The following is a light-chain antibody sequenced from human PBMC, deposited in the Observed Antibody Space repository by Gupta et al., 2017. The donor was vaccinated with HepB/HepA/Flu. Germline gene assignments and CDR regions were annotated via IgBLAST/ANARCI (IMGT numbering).Light chain of an antibody. CDR2: AAS. CDR1: QSISSY. V-gene: IGKV1-39*01. Sequence: DIQMTQSPSSRSASVGDRVTITCRASQSISSYLNWYQQKPGKAPKLLIYAASRLQSGVPSRFSGSGSGTDFTLTISRLQPEDFATYYCQQSYSTPLFGGGTKVEIK. J-gene: IGKJ4*01. CDR3: QQSYSTPL.